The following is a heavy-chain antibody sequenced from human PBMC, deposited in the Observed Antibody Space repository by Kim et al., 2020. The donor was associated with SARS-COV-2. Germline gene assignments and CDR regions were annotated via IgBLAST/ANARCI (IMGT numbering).Heavy chain of an antibody. CDR1: GYTFTSNH. V-gene: IGHV1-46*01. Sequence: ASVKVSCKASGYTFTSNHMHWVRQAPGQGLEWMGLTTPSGDSTSYSQRFQGRLTMTTDTSTSTVYMELSSLRSDDTAVYFCARDLSDNWTFDYWGQRTLVTVSS. D-gene: IGHD1-20*01. CDR2: TTPSGDST. CDR3: ARDLSDNWTFDY. J-gene: IGHJ4*02.